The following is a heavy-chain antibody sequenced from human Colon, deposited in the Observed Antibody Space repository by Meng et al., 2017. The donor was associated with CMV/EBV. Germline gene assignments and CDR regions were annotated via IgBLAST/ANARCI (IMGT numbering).Heavy chain of an antibody. CDR3: AKGQGILYD. CDR2: ISSVGTYI. D-gene: IGHD1-14*01. J-gene: IGHJ4*02. Sequence: GESLKISCAASGFTSSSFGMSWVRQAPGKGLEWVSSISSVGTYISYVDSAKGRFTISRDNANNSLYLQINGLRAEDTAVYYCAKGQGILYDWGQGTLVTVSS. V-gene: IGHV3-21*01. CDR1: GFTSSSFG.